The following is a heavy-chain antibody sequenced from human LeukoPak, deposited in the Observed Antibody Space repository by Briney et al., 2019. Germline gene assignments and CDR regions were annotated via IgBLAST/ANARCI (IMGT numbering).Heavy chain of an antibody. CDR2: ITARGDIT. CDR1: GFTFSSYD. D-gene: IGHD6-19*01. CDR3: AKGDSQIAVADYYFDY. Sequence: GGSLRLSCAASGFTFSSYDMNWVRQIPGKGLEWVSSITARGDITHYADSVKGRFSISRDNSMNALYLQMDSLRAEDTAAYYCAKGDSQIAVADYYFDYWGQGTLVTVSS. V-gene: IGHV3-23*01. J-gene: IGHJ4*02.